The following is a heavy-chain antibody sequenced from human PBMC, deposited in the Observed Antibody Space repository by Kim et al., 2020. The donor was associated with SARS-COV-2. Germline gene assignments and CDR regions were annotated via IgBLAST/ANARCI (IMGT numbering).Heavy chain of an antibody. V-gene: IGHV3-20*01. D-gene: IGHD3-16*01. CDR1: GFTFDGYG. J-gene: IGHJ4*02. Sequence: GGSLRLSCAASGFTFDGYGMSWVRQVPGKGVEWVSGISRSGGDTGYGDSVKGRFSISRDNTKNSLYLQMNRLRAEDTALYHCVRGYAGGPFDFWGQGALVTVSS. CDR2: ISRSGGDT. CDR3: VRGYAGGPFDF.